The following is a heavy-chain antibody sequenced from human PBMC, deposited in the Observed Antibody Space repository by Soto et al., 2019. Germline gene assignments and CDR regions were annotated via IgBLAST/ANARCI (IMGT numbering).Heavy chain of an antibody. D-gene: IGHD2-21*02. J-gene: IGHJ2*01. CDR3: ARFHCGGDCYSADYWYFDL. V-gene: IGHV1-69*13. CDR1: GGTFNSYA. Sequence: SVKVSCKASGGTFNSYAISWVRQAPGQGLEWMGGIIPIFGTANYAQKFQGRVTITADESTSTAYMELSSLRSEDTAVYYCARFHCGGDCYSADYWYFDLWGRGTLVTVSS. CDR2: IIPIFGTA.